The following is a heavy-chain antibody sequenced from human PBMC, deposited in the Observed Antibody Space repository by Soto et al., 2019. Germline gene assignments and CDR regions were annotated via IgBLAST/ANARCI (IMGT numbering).Heavy chain of an antibody. V-gene: IGHV4-31*11. CDR2: IYSSGST. D-gene: IGHD6-6*01. CDR1: GGSIISASYS. J-gene: IGHJ5*02. Sequence: QVQLQESGPRLVKPSQTLSLSCAVSGGSIISASYSCNWIRQSPGRALEWIGHIYSSGSTYYYSSLKRRVSISVDTYNNQVSLKLTSVTAADTAVYFFAREDAARIERWFDAWGQGILVTVST. CDR3: AREDAARIERWFDA.